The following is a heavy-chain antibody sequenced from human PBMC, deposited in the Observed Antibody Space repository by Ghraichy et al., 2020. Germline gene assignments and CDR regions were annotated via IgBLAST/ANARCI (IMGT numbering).Heavy chain of an antibody. CDR2: VSGSGST. CDR3: AKDPAVGATSSFDY. J-gene: IGHJ4*02. V-gene: IGHV3-23*01. D-gene: IGHD1-26*01. Sequence: GESLNISCAASGFTFSNYAMSWVRQAPGKGLEWVSTVSGSGSTHYADSVKGRFTISRDNSKNTVSLQMSSLRVEDTAVYYCAKDPAVGATSSFDYWGQGTLVTVSS. CDR1: GFTFSNYA.